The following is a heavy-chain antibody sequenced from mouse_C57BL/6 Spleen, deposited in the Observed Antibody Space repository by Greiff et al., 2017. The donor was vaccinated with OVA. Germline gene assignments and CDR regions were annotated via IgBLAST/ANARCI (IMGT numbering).Heavy chain of an antibody. V-gene: IGHV1-18*01. CDR3: ERGYYGSSYVPLDY. CDR2: INPNNGGT. D-gene: IGHD1-1*01. Sequence: VQLQQSGPELVKPGASVKIPCKASGYTFTDYNMDWVKQSHGKSLEWIGDINPNNGGTIYNQKFKGKATLTVDKSSSTAYMELRSLTSEDTAVYYCERGYYGSSYVPLDYWGQGTTLTVSS. J-gene: IGHJ2*01. CDR1: GYTFTDYN.